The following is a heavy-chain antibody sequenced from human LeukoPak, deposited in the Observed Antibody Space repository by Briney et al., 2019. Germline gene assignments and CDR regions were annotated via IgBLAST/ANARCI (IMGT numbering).Heavy chain of an antibody. J-gene: IGHJ3*02. CDR2: IIPIFGTA. CDR1: GGTFSSYA. CDR3: ARGRGTMIVVTNYGSYDAFDI. V-gene: IGHV1-69*13. D-gene: IGHD3-22*01. Sequence: SVKVSCKASGGTFSSYAISWVRQAPGQGLEWMGGIIPIFGTANYAQKFQGRVTITADESTSTAYMELSSLRSEDTAVYYCARGRGTMIVVTNYGSYDAFDIWGQGTMVTVS.